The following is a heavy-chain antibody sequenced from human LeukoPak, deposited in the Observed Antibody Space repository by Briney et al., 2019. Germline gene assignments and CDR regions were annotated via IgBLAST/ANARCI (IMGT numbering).Heavy chain of an antibody. CDR3: AASYDSSGYYCGY. Sequence: GGSLRLSCAASGFTFSSYGMHWVRQAPGKGLEWVAVIWYDGSNKYYADSVKGRFTISRDNSKNTLYLQMNSLRAEDTAVYYCAASYDSSGYYCGYWGQGTLVTVSS. CDR2: IWYDGSNK. J-gene: IGHJ4*02. CDR1: GFTFSSYG. D-gene: IGHD3-22*01. V-gene: IGHV3-33*01.